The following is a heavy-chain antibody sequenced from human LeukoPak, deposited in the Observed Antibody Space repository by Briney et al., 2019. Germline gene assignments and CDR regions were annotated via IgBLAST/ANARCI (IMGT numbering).Heavy chain of an antibody. CDR3: ARESSGSYFAFDY. V-gene: IGHV3-21*01. CDR1: GFTFSSYS. Sequence: PGGSLRLSCAASGFTFSSYSMNWVRQAPGKGLEWVSSISGSSSYVYYADSVKGRFTISRDNAKNSLYLQMNSLRAEDTAVYYCARESSGSYFAFDYWGQGTLVTVSS. D-gene: IGHD1-26*01. CDR2: ISGSSSYV. J-gene: IGHJ4*02.